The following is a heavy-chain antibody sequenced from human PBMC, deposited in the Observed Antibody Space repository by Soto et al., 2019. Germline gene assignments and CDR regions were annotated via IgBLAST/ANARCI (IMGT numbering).Heavy chain of an antibody. CDR1: GYTFTSYA. D-gene: IGHD6-19*01. CDR3: ARAFIAVAGREYYFDY. J-gene: IGHJ4*02. Sequence: ASVKVSCKASGYTFTSYAMHWVRQAPGQRLEWMGWINAGNGNTKYSQKFQGRVTITRDTSASTAYMELSSLRSEDTAVYYCARAFIAVAGREYYFDYWGQGTLVTVSP. V-gene: IGHV1-3*01. CDR2: INAGNGNT.